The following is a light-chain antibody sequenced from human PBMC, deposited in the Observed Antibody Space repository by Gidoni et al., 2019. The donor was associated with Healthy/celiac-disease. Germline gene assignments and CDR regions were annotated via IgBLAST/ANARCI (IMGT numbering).Light chain of an antibody. V-gene: IGLV2-11*01. Sequence: HSALTQPRPVSGSPGQSVTISCTGTSSDVGGFNYVSWYQQHPGKAPKLMIYDVSKRPSGVPDRFSGSKSGNTASLTISGLQAEDEADYYCCSYAGSFTEVFGTGTKVTVL. CDR1: SSDVGGFNY. J-gene: IGLJ1*01. CDR3: CSYAGSFTEV. CDR2: DVS.